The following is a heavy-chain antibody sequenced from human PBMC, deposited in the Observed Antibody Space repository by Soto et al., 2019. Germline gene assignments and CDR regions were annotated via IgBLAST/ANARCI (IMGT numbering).Heavy chain of an antibody. CDR3: ARVGSGLTYWYFDL. V-gene: IGHV3-48*02. CDR2: ISSSSSTI. CDR1: GFTFSSYS. D-gene: IGHD2-15*01. Sequence: EVQLVESGGGLVQPGGSLRLSCAASGFTFSSYSMNWVRQAPGKGLEWVSYISSSSSTIYYADSVKGRLTISRDNAKNSLYLQMNSLRDEDTAVYYCARVGSGLTYWYFDLWGRGTLVTVSS. J-gene: IGHJ2*01.